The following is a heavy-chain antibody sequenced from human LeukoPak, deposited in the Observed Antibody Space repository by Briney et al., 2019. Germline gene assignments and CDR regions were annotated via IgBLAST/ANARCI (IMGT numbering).Heavy chain of an antibody. V-gene: IGHV3-23*01. CDR1: GFTFNIYA. Sequence: PGGSLRLSCVGSGFTFNIYAMGWVRQAPGKGVGRVSYVGDNGGGTNSADPVKGRVTISKDNSKNTLYLQMNSLRPEDTAVYCCAILNRIEWKLGEGGQGAPVTVSS. J-gene: IGHJ4*02. CDR2: VGDNGGGT. CDR3: AILNRIEWKLGE. D-gene: IGHD1-26*01.